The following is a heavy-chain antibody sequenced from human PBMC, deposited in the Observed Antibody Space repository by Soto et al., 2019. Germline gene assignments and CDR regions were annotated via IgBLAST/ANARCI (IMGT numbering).Heavy chain of an antibody. CDR2: IIPIFGTA. J-gene: IGHJ3*02. CDR3: ARDLETGYYYDSSGYYYAAFDI. CDR1: GGTFSSYA. V-gene: IGHV1-69*13. D-gene: IGHD3-22*01. Sequence: GPSVNVSCKASGGTFSSYAISWVRQAPGQGLEWMGGIIPIFGTANYAQKFQGRVTITADESTSTAYMELSSLRSEDTAVYYCARDLETGYYYDSSGYYYAAFDIWGQGTMVTVSS.